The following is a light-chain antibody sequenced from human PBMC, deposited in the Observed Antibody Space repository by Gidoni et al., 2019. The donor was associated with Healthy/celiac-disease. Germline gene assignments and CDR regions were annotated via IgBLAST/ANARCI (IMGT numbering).Light chain of an antibody. CDR1: NIGSKS. V-gene: IGLV3-21*02. CDR2: DDS. Sequence: SYVLTQPPSASLAPGQKARITCGGNNIGSKSVQWYQQKQGQAPVLVVYDDSDRPAGIPERFSGSNSGNTATLTISRVEAGDEADYYCQVWDSSSDHWVLGGGTKLTVL. CDR3: QVWDSSSDHWV. J-gene: IGLJ3*02.